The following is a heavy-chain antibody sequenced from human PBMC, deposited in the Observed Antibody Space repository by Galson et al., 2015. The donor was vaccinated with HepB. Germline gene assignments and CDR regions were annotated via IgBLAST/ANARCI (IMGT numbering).Heavy chain of an antibody. V-gene: IGHV3-7*04. Sequence: SLRLSCAASGFTFSSSWMSWVRQAPGKGLEWVANIGPDGSEGYYVDSVRGRFIISRDNAKNSLYLQMNSLSAEDTAVYYCARGQYWGQGTLVTVSS. J-gene: IGHJ4*02. CDR3: ARGQY. CDR1: GFTFSSSW. CDR2: IGPDGSEG.